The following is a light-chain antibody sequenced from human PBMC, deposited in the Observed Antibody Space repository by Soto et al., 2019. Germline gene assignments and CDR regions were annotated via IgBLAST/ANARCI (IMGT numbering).Light chain of an antibody. Sequence: QSLLTQPASLSGSPGQSITISCTGTSSDIGTYNLVSWYQHYPGKAPKLMIYEGIKRPSGVSNRFSGSKSGNTAFLTISGLQAEDEADYYCCSYAGSGTDNYVFGSGTKVNVL. CDR1: SSDIGTYNL. CDR3: CSYAGSGTDNYV. CDR2: EGI. V-gene: IGLV2-23*01. J-gene: IGLJ1*01.